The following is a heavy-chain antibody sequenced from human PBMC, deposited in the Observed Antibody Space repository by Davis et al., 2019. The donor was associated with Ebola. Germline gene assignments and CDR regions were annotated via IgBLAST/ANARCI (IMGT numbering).Heavy chain of an antibody. J-gene: IGHJ4*02. V-gene: IGHV1-18*04. CDR3: AKTFNEDGSGYRPSDY. Sequence: AASVTVSCKASGYTFTSYGTSWVRQAPGQGLEWMGWISSYNGNTNYAQKLQGRVTMTTDTSTSTAYMELRSLRSDDTAVYYCAKTFNEDGSGYRPSDYWGQGTLVTVSS. CDR2: ISSYNGNT. CDR1: GYTFTSYG. D-gene: IGHD3-3*01.